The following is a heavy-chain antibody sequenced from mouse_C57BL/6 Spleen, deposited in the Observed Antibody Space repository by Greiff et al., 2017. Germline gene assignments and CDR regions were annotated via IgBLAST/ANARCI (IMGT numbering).Heavy chain of an antibody. Sequence: QVQLKESGAELVKPGASVKLSCKASGYTFTEYTIPWVKPRSGQGLAWIGWFYPGSGSRKYNEKFKDKATLTADKSSSTVYMELSRLTSEDSAVYFCARHEGDSNSYPCYAMDYWGQGTSVTVSS. CDR1: GYTFTEYT. J-gene: IGHJ4*01. D-gene: IGHD2-5*01. V-gene: IGHV1-62-2*01. CDR3: ARHEGDSNSYPCYAMDY. CDR2: FYPGSGSR.